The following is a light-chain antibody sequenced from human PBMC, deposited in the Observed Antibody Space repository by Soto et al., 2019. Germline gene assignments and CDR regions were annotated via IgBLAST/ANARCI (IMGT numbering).Light chain of an antibody. CDR1: NNDIGADKF. J-gene: IGLJ1*01. CDR3: TAFTTGLAFV. V-gene: IGLV2-14*03. CDR2: DVS. Sequence: QSALTQPASVSASPGQSITLTCTGSNNDIGADKFVSWYQQHPGEAPKLIIFDVSNRPSRVSHRFSGSMSGNTASLTISRLQPEDESDDYCTAFTTGLAFVFGTGTKLTVL.